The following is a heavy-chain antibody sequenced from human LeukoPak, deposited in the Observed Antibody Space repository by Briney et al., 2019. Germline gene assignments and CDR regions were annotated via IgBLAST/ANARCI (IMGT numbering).Heavy chain of an antibody. CDR2: INPSGGGT. Sequence: GASVKVSCKTSGYTFTSFYIHWVRQAPGQGLEWMGIINPSGGGTTYAQKFQGRITMTRVTSTSTIYMELSSLRSEDTAAYYCARDGSGNAWGYYGHWGQGTLVTVSS. CDR1: GYTFTSFY. CDR3: ARDGSGNAWGYYGH. V-gene: IGHV1-46*01. D-gene: IGHD3-3*01. J-gene: IGHJ4*02.